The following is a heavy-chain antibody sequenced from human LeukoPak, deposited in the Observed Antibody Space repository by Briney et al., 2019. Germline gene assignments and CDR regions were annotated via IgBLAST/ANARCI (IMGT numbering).Heavy chain of an antibody. CDR2: IDPSDSYT. V-gene: IGHV5-10-1*01. CDR3: ARHGPYYDILTGSTNWFDP. Sequence: GESLKISCKGSGYSFTSYWISWVRQMPGKGLEWMERIDPSDSYTNYSPSFQGHVTISADKSISTAYLQWSSLKASDTAMYYCARHGPYYDILTGSTNWFDPWGQGTLVTVSS. D-gene: IGHD3-9*01. CDR1: GYSFTSYW. J-gene: IGHJ5*02.